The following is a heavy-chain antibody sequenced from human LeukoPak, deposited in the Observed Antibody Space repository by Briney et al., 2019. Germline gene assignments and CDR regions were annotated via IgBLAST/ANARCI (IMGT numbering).Heavy chain of an antibody. J-gene: IGHJ6*02. V-gene: IGHV1-69*13. D-gene: IGHD5-18*01. CDR1: GYTFTGYY. CDR2: IIPIFGTA. Sequence: ASVKVSCKASGYTFTGYYMHWVRQAPGQGLEWMGGIIPIFGTANYAQKFQGRVTITADESTSTAYMELSSLRSEDTAVYYCARGKLWSAPHYYYYYYGMDVWGQGTTVTVSS. CDR3: ARGKLWSAPHYYYYYYGMDV.